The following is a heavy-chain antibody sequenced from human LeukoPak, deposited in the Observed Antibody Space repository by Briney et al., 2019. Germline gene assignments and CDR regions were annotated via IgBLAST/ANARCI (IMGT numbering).Heavy chain of an antibody. Sequence: ASVKVSCKASGYTFTSYFMHWVRQAPGQGLEWMGMINPSGGSTSYAQKFQGRVTMTRDTSTSTVYMELSSLRSEDTAVYYCARGAVVPADNYGMDVWGQGTTVTVSS. J-gene: IGHJ6*02. CDR3: ARGAVVPADNYGMDV. D-gene: IGHD2-2*01. V-gene: IGHV1-46*01. CDR1: GYTFTSYF. CDR2: INPSGGST.